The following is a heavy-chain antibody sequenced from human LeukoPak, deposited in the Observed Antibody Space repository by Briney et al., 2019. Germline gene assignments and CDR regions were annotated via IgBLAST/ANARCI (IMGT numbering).Heavy chain of an antibody. J-gene: IGHJ4*02. CDR2: IDPSDSYT. V-gene: IGHV5-10-1*01. Sequence: GESLKISCKGSGYSFTSYWISWVRQMPGKGLEWMGRIDPSDSYTNYSPSFQGHVTISADKSISTAYLQWSSLKASDTAIYYCASARHGDFVWDYWGQGTLVTVSS. CDR3: ASARHGDFVWDY. CDR1: GYSFTSYW. D-gene: IGHD4-17*01.